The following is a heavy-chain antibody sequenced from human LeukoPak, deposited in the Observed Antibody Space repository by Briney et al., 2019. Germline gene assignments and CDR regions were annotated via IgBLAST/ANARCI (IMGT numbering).Heavy chain of an antibody. CDR2: IYYSGST. Sequence: SETLSLTCTVSGGSISSSSYYWGWIRQPPGKGLEWIGSIYYSGSTYYNPSLKSRVTMSVDTSKNQFSLKLSSVTAADTAVYYRARHGSGYWFDPWGQGTLVTVSS. CDR1: GGSISSSSYY. D-gene: IGHD3-10*01. V-gene: IGHV4-39*01. CDR3: ARHGSGYWFDP. J-gene: IGHJ5*02.